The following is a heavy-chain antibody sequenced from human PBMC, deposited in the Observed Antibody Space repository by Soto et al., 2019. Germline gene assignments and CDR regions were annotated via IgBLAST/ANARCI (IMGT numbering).Heavy chain of an antibody. J-gene: IGHJ4*02. Sequence: QVQLQQWGAGLLKPSETLSLTCAVYGGSFSGYYWSWIRQPPRKGLEWIGEINHSGSTNYNPSLKSRVTISVDTSKNQFSLKLSAVTAADTAVYYCARAPYCGGDCYSSDWGQGTLVTVSS. D-gene: IGHD2-21*02. CDR3: ARAPYCGGDCYSSD. CDR1: GGSFSGYY. CDR2: INHSGST. V-gene: IGHV4-34*01.